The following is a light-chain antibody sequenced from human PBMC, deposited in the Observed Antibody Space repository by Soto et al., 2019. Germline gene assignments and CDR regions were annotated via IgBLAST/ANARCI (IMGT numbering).Light chain of an antibody. CDR3: SSYTSGATPSVV. V-gene: IGLV2-14*01. Sequence: QSALTQPASVSGSPGQSITISCTGTSDDIGDYSYVSWYQHHPGKAPKLILYEVNNRPSGISTRFSGSKSGNTASLTISGRQADDESDYYCSSYTSGATPSVVFGGGTKLTVL. J-gene: IGLJ2*01. CDR1: SDDIGDYSY. CDR2: EVN.